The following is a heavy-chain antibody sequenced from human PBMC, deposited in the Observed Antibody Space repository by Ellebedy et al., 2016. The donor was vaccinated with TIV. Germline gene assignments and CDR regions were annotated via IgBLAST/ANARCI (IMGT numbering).Heavy chain of an antibody. CDR1: GFTFSSYG. CDR2: ISGSGGST. Sequence: GGSLRLSXAASGFTFSSYGMHWVRQAPGKGLEWVSAISGSGGSTYYADSVKGRFTISRDNSKNTLYLQMNSLRAEDTAVYYCAKEGDYGGPGLFDYWGQGTLVTVSS. D-gene: IGHD4-23*01. J-gene: IGHJ4*02. V-gene: IGHV3-23*01. CDR3: AKEGDYGGPGLFDY.